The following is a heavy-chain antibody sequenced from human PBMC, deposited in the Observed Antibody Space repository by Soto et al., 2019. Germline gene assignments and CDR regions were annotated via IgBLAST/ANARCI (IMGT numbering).Heavy chain of an antibody. CDR3: ARAMVLGKSYSGGDV. D-gene: IGHD3-10*01. CDR2: IYPGDSDT. Sequence: EVQLVQSGAEVKKPGESLKISCKGSGYSFTNYWIGWVRQMPGKGLEWMGIIYPGDSDTRYSPSFQGQFTISADKSISTAYLQRRSLKASDTARYCCARAMVLGKSYSGGDVWGQGTRVTVSS. V-gene: IGHV5-51*03. CDR1: GYSFTNYW. J-gene: IGHJ6*02.